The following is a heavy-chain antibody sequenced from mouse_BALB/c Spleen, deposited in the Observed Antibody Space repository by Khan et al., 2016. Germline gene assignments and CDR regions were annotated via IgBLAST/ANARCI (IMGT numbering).Heavy chain of an antibody. CDR1: GFIFSSYT. CDR3: TNIYDGYYEFAC. D-gene: IGHD2-3*01. J-gene: IGHJ3*01. Sequence: EVELVESGGGLVKPGGSLKLSCAASGFIFSSYTMSWVRQTPEKRLEWVATISSGGSYIYYPESVKGRFTISRDNATNTLYLQMSSLKSEDTAMYYCTNIYDGYYEFACWSQGTLVTVSA. V-gene: IGHV5-6-4*01. CDR2: ISSGGSYI.